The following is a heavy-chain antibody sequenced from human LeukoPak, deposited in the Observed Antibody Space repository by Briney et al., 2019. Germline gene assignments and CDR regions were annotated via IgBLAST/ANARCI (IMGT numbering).Heavy chain of an antibody. J-gene: IGHJ3*02. CDR1: GGTFSSYA. CDR2: IIPIFGTA. V-gene: IGHV1-69*01. Sequence: GSSVKVSCKASGGTFSSYAISWVRQAPGQGLEWMGGIIPIFGTANYAQKFQGRVTITADESTSTAYMELSGLRSEDTAVYYCAREGPRQGAFDIWGQGTMVTVSS. CDR3: AREGPRQGAFDI.